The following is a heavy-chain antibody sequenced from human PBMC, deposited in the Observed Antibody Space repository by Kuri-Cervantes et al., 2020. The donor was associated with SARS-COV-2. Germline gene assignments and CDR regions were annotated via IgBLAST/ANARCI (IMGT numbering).Heavy chain of an antibody. CDR3: AREKLRYFDWSKPPTPEYYFDY. Sequence: ASVKVSCKASGYTFTSYGISWVRQAPGQGLEWMGWISAYNGNTNYAQKLQGRVTMTTDTSTSTAYMELRSQRSDDTAVYYCAREKLRYFDWSKPPTPEYYFDYWGQGTLVTVSS. D-gene: IGHD3-9*01. J-gene: IGHJ4*02. V-gene: IGHV1-18*01. CDR1: GYTFTSYG. CDR2: ISAYNGNT.